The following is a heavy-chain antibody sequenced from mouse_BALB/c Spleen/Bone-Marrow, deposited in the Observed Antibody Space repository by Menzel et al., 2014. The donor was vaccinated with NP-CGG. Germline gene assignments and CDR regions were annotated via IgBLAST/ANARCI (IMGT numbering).Heavy chain of an antibody. CDR1: GYTFTDYE. CDR3: TRSETGPFAY. J-gene: IGHJ3*01. CDR2: IDPETGGT. V-gene: IGHV1-15*01. D-gene: IGHD4-1*01. Sequence: VKLMESGAELVRPGASVTLSCKASGYTFTDYEVHWAKQTPVHGLEWIGAIDPETGGTAYNQKFEGKATLTADRSSSTAYMELRSLTSEDSAVYYCTRSETGPFAYWGQGTLVTVSA.